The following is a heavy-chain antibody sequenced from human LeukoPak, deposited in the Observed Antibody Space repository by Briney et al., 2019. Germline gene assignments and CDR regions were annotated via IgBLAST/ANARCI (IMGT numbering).Heavy chain of an antibody. Sequence: GGSPRLSCAASGFTFSSYWMHWVRQAPGKGLVWVSRINSDGSSTSYADSVKGRFTISRDNAKNTLYLQMNSLRAEDTAVYYCARDPDSSGYPGYWGQGTLVTVSS. D-gene: IGHD3-22*01. V-gene: IGHV3-74*01. CDR1: GFTFSSYW. CDR3: ARDPDSSGYPGY. J-gene: IGHJ4*02. CDR2: INSDGSST.